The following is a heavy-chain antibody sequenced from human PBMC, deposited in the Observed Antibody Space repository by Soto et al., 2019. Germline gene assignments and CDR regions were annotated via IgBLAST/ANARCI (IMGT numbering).Heavy chain of an antibody. Sequence: PGGSLRLSCAASGFTFSRYWMSWVRQAPGKGLEWVANIKQDGSEKYYVDSVKGRFTISRDNAKNSLYLQMNSLRAEDTAVYYCAKLLAPRGAFDICGLGTMVTVSS. CDR1: GFTFSRYW. J-gene: IGHJ3*02. V-gene: IGHV3-7*01. CDR3: AKLLAPRGAFDI. D-gene: IGHD3-3*02. CDR2: IKQDGSEK.